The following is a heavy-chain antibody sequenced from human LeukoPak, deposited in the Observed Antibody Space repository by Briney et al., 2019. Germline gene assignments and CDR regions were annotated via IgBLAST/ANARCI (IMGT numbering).Heavy chain of an antibody. V-gene: IGHV4-59*08. CDR3: ARVTSAAGQGDY. Sequence: PSETLSLTCTVSGGSISSYYWSWIRQPPGKGLEWIGYIYYSGSTYYNPSLKSRVTISVDTSKIQFSPKLSSVTAADTAVYYCARVTSAAGQGDYWGQGTLVTVSS. CDR1: GGSISSYY. D-gene: IGHD6-13*01. CDR2: IYYSGST. J-gene: IGHJ4*02.